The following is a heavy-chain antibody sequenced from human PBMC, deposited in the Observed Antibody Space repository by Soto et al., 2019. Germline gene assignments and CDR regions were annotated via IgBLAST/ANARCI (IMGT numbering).Heavy chain of an antibody. CDR1: GYTFTSYD. D-gene: IGHD6-6*01. CDR2: MNPNSGNT. J-gene: IGHJ4*02. Sequence: ASVTVSCKASGYTFTSYDINWVRQATGQGLEWMGWMNPNSGNTGYAQKFQGRVIMTRNTSTSTAYMELSSLRSEDTAVYYCAREYSSSSLVYWGQGTLVTVSS. V-gene: IGHV1-8*01. CDR3: AREYSSSSLVY.